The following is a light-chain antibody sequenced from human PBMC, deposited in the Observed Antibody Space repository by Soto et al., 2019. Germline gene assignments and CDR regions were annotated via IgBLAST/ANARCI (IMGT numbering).Light chain of an antibody. Sequence: QSVLTQPPSVSGAPGQRVTISCTGSSSNIGTGYDVLWYQHLPGTAPKLLIYGNSNRPSGVPDRFSGSKSGTSASLAITGLQAEDGADYYCQSYDSSLSGYVFGTGTKLTVL. CDR3: QSYDSSLSGYV. J-gene: IGLJ1*01. CDR2: GNS. V-gene: IGLV1-40*01. CDR1: SSNIGTGYD.